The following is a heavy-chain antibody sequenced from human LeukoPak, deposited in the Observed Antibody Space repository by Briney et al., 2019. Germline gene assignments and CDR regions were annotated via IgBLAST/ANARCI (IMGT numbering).Heavy chain of an antibody. CDR2: IYHSGST. J-gene: IGHJ4*02. CDR1: GYSISSGYY. V-gene: IGHV4-38-2*02. Sequence: SETLSLTCTVSGYSISSGYYWGWIRQPPGKGLEWIGSIYHSGSTYYNPSLKSRVTISVDTSKNQFSLKLSSVTAADTAVYYCARVFGGYYFDYWGQGTLVTVSS. CDR3: ARVFGGYYFDY. D-gene: IGHD2-15*01.